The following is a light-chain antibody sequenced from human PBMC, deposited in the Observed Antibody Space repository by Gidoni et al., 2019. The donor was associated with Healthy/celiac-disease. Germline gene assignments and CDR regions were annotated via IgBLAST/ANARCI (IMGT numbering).Light chain of an antibody. Sequence: SYVLTQPHSVSVAPGQTARITCGGNNIGSKSVHWYQQKPGQAPVLVVYDDSARPAGIPERLSGSNSGNTATLTISRVEAGHEADYYCQVWDSSSDHRVVGGWTKLTVL. V-gene: IGLV3-21*02. CDR3: QVWDSSSDHRV. CDR1: NIGSKS. J-gene: IGLJ3*02. CDR2: DDS.